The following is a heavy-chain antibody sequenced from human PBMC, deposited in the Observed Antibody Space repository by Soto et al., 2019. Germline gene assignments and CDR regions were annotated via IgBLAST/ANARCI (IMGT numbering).Heavy chain of an antibody. Sequence: GGSLRLSCSASGFTFSGYGMHWVRQAPGKGLDYVSAISSNGGTTEYADSMKGRFTISRDNSKNTLYLQMSSLRAEDTAVYYCVKDKGATIRKVTMDVWGQGTAVTVSS. J-gene: IGHJ6*02. CDR2: ISSNGGTT. CDR3: VKDKGATIRKVTMDV. D-gene: IGHD2-21*02. V-gene: IGHV3-64D*08. CDR1: GFTFSGYG.